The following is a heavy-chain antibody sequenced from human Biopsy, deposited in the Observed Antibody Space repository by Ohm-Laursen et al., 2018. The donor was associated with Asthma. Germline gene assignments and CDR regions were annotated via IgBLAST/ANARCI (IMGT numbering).Heavy chain of an antibody. CDR3: AGFCSGGNCPDH. CDR1: GVSIRSYY. Sequence: TPSLTWTVSGVSIRSYYWTWIRQPPGKGLEWIGNIHYSGSTYSNPSLKSRVTISVDTSKKQISLRLSSVIAADTAVYYCAGFCSGGNCPDHWGQGTLVTVSS. D-gene: IGHD2-15*01. V-gene: IGHV4-59*01. CDR2: IHYSGST. J-gene: IGHJ4*02.